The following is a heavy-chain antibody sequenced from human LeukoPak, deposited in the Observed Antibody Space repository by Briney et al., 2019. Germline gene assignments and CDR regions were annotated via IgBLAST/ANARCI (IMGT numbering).Heavy chain of an antibody. CDR1: GYTFTSYY. CDR3: ATSTPLLRYFDWFNKGHYYYYIDV. D-gene: IGHD3-9*01. Sequence: ASVKLSCKASGYTFTSYYMHWVRQAPGQGLEWMGVITPSGGSTSYAQKFQGRVTMTRDMSTTTVSMELSSLRSEDTAVYYCATSTPLLRYFDWFNKGHYYYYIDVWGKGTTVTVSS. CDR2: ITPSGGST. V-gene: IGHV1-46*01. J-gene: IGHJ6*03.